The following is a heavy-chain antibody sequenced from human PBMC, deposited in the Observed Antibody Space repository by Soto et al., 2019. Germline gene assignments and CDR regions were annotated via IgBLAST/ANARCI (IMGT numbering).Heavy chain of an antibody. CDR3: ARSYYYGSGSFQNWFDP. V-gene: IGHV4-30-4*01. CDR1: GGSISSGDYY. CDR2: IYYSGST. J-gene: IGHJ5*02. Sequence: TLSLTCTVSGGSISSGDYYWSWIRQPPGKGLEWIGYIYYSGSTYYNPSLKSRVTISVDTSKNQFSLKLSSVTAADTAVYYCARSYYYGSGSFQNWFDPWGQGTLVTVSS. D-gene: IGHD3-10*01.